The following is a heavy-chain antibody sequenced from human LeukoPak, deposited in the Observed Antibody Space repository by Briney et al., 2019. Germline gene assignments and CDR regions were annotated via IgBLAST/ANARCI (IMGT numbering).Heavy chain of an antibody. J-gene: IGHJ4*02. Sequence: GASVKVSCKASGYTFTSYGITSVRQAPGQGLEWMGWISAYTGDTVHAQKLQGRVTMTTDTSTYTAYMELRSLRSDDTAMYYCARPRGYSSSLFDYWGQGTLVTVSS. CDR2: ISAYTGDT. D-gene: IGHD6-6*01. V-gene: IGHV1-18*01. CDR1: GYTFTSYG. CDR3: ARPRGYSSSLFDY.